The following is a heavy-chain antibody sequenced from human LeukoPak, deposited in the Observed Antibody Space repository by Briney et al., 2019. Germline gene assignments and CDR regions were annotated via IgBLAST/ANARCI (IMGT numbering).Heavy chain of an antibody. D-gene: IGHD3-22*01. CDR1: GGTFSSYA. CDR2: IIPILGIA. Sequence: GASVKVSCKASGGTFSSYAISWVRQAPEQGLEWMGRIIPILGIANYAQKFQGRVTITADKSTSTAYMELSSLRSEDTAVYYCARGAHDYYDSSDTLVNFDLWGRGTLVTVSS. J-gene: IGHJ2*01. V-gene: IGHV1-69*04. CDR3: ARGAHDYYDSSDTLVNFDL.